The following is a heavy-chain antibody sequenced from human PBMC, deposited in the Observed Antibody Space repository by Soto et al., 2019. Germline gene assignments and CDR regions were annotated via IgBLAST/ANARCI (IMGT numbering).Heavy chain of an antibody. V-gene: IGHV4-39*01. CDR2: IYYSGST. D-gene: IGHD2-2*01. J-gene: IGHJ4*02. CDR3: ARRGRYCSSTRCYTFDS. CDR1: GGSISSSSYY. Sequence: SETLSLTCTVSGGSISSSSYYWGWIRQPPGKGLEWIGSIYYSGSTYYNPSLKSRVTISVDTSKNQFSLKLSSVTAADTAVYYCARRGRYCSSTRCYTFDSWGRGTLDTFYS.